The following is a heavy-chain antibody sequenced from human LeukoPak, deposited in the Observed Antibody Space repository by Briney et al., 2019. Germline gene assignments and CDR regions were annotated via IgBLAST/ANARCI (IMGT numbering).Heavy chain of an antibody. CDR1: GGSVSGYY. V-gene: IGHV4-59*02. CDR2: VYYSGST. J-gene: IGHJ4*02. Sequence: SETLSLTCVVSGGSVSGYYWGWIRQPPGGGLEWIGYVYYSGSTNYNPSFKSRITISVDTSRNQFSLQLSSVTAADTAVYYCARLAAAHWGQGTLVTVSS. CDR3: ARLAAAH. D-gene: IGHD6-13*01.